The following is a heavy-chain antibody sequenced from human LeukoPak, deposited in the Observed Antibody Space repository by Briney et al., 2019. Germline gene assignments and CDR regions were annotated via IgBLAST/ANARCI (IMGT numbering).Heavy chain of an antibody. CDR2: MNPNSGNT. V-gene: IGHV1-8*01. J-gene: IGHJ5*02. D-gene: IGHD3-10*01. CDR3: ARVRTMVRGVIITKTRYNWFDP. CDR1: GYTFTRYD. Sequence: ASVKVSCKASGYTFTRYDINWVRQATGPGPEWMGWMNPNSGNTAYAQQFQGRVTMTKNTSISTAYMEPSSLRSEDTAVYYCARVRTMVRGVIITKTRYNWFDPWGQGTLVTVSS.